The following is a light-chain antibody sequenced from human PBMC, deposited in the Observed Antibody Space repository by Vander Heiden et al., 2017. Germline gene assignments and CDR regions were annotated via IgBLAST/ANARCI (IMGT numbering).Light chain of an antibody. CDR3: CSYAGSSTYVV. J-gene: IGLJ2*01. CDR1: SSDVGSYNL. V-gene: IGLV2-23*02. CDR2: EVS. Sequence: QSALTQPASVSGPPGQPITISCTGTSSDVGSYNLVSWYQQHPGKAPNLMIYEVSKRPSGVSNRFSGSKSGNTASLTISGLQAEDEADYYCCSYAGSSTYVVFGGGTKLTVL.